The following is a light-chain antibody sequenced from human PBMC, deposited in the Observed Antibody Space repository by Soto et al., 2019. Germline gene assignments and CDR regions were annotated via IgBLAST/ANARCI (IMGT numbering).Light chain of an antibody. CDR1: QTISSW. CDR3: QEYNAYSMT. V-gene: IGKV1-5*03. J-gene: IGKJ5*01. Sequence: DIQMTQSPSSRSASVGERVTITCRASQTISSWLAWYQQKPGKAPKLLIYKASTLKSGVPSRFSGSGSGTEFTLSISSLQPDDFGTYYCQEYNAYSMTFGQGTRLEIK. CDR2: KAS.